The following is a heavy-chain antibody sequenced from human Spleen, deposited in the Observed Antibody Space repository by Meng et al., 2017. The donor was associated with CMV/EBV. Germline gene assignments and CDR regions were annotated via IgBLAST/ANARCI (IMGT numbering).Heavy chain of an antibody. V-gene: IGHV3-21*05. J-gene: IGHJ4*02. CDR2: LGTNFI. CDR1: GFTFSAYP. Sequence: GESLKISCAASGFTFSAYPMNWVRQAPGKGLQWVAHLGTNFISYADSVKGRFTISRDNTKNSFFLQMDSLTADDTAVYFCAGDKDWAFNYWGQGTRVTVSS. D-gene: IGHD3/OR15-3a*01. CDR3: AGDKDWAFNY.